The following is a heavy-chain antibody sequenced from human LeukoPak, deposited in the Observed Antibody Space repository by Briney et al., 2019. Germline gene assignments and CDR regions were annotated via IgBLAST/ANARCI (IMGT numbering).Heavy chain of an antibody. CDR1: GFTFSSNA. V-gene: IGHV3-23*01. Sequence: PGGSLRLSGPAPGFTFSSNARSWARQAPGRGLEGASAISGSGGSTYYADSGKGRFTITRDNSKNTLYLQMNSLRAEDTAVYYCAKDGYSSSSRDFGYWGQGTLVTVSS. CDR3: AKDGYSSSSRDFGY. CDR2: ISGSGGST. D-gene: IGHD6-6*01. J-gene: IGHJ4*02.